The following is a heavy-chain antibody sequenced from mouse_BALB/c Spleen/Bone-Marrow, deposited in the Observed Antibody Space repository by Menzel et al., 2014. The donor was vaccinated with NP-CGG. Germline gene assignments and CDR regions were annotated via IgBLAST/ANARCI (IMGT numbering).Heavy chain of an antibody. J-gene: IGHJ2*01. V-gene: IGHV5-9-3*01. D-gene: IGHD1-1*01. CDR2: ISSGGSYT. CDR3: ARHYYGSSYYFDS. CDR1: GFTFSSYA. Sequence: EVQRVESGGGLVKPGVSLKLSCAASGFTFSSYAMSWVRQTPEKRLEWVATISSGGSYTYYPDSVKGRFTISRDNAKNTLYLQMSSLRSEDTAMYYCARHYYGSSYYFDSWGQGPTLTVSS.